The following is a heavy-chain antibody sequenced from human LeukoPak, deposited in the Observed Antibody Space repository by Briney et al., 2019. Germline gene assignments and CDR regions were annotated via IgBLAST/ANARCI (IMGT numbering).Heavy chain of an antibody. V-gene: IGHV1-8*03. D-gene: IGHD3-10*01. CDR3: ARDRGSTITYYYGMDV. Sequence: ASVKVSCKASGYTFTSYDINWVRQATGQGLEWMGWMNPNSGNTGYAQKFQGRVTFTRNTSISTAYMDLSSLRSEDTAVYYCARDRGSTITYYYGMDVWGQGTTVTVSS. CDR1: GYTFTSYD. J-gene: IGHJ6*02. CDR2: MNPNSGNT.